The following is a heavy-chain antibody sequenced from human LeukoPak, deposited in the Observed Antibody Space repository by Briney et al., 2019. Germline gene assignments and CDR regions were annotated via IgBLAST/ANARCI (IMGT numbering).Heavy chain of an antibody. J-gene: IGHJ4*02. CDR3: AKDFLLADGSSWYQGWGYYFDY. CDR1: GFTFSSYG. V-gene: IGHV3-30*02. D-gene: IGHD6-13*01. CDR2: IRYDGSNK. Sequence: GGSLRLSCAASGFTFSSYGMHWVRQAPGKGLEWVAFIRYDGSNKYYADSVKGRFTISRDNSKNTLYLQMNSLRAEDTAVYYCAKDFLLADGSSWYQGWGYYFDYWGQGTLVTVSS.